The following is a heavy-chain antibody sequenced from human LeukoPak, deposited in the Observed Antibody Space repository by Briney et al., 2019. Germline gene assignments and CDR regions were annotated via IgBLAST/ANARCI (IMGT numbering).Heavy chain of an antibody. J-gene: IGHJ5*02. CDR2: ISGSGGST. CDR3: AKDLEGAETYYYDSSGYHH. Sequence: QPGGSLRLSCAASGFTFSSYAMSWVRQAPGKGLEWVSAISGSGGSTYYADSVKGRFTISRDNSKNTLYLQMNSLRAEDTAVYYCAKDLEGAETYYYDSSGYHHWGQGTLVTVSS. D-gene: IGHD3-22*01. CDR1: GFTFSSYA. V-gene: IGHV3-23*01.